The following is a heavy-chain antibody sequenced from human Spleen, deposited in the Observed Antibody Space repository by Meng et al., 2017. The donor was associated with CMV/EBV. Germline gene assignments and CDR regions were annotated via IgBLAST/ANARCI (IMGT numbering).Heavy chain of an antibody. D-gene: IGHD3-3*01. V-gene: IGHV3-7*01. Sequence: GASQQISCAASGFTFSRHWMSWVRQAPGKGLEWVANITEDGSYEYYVDSVKGRCTTSRDNAKNSRDLQMNSLSADDTAVYYRARDSGVTTFGVVTPKGGCDIWGQGTMVTVSS. CDR3: ARDSGVTTFGVVTPKGGCDI. CDR1: GFTFSRHW. J-gene: IGHJ3*02. CDR2: ITEDGSYE.